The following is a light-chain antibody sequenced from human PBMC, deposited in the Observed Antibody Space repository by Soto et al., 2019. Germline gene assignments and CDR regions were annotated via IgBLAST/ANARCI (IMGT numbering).Light chain of an antibody. Sequence: QSALTQPASVSGSPGQSITISCTGTSSDVGGYNYVSWYQQHPGKAPKLMIYDVSNRPSGVSKRFSGSKSGNTASLTISGLQAEDEADYYRSSYTSSSTLYVFGTGTKVTVL. J-gene: IGLJ1*01. CDR2: DVS. V-gene: IGLV2-14*01. CDR3: SSYTSSSTLYV. CDR1: SSDVGGYNY.